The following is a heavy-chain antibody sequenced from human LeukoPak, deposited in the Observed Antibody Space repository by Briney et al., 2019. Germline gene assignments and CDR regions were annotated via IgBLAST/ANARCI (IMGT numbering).Heavy chain of an antibody. CDR2: ISNDGTNK. CDR1: GFTFSNYA. D-gene: IGHD5-18*01. Sequence: GGSLRLSCATSGFTFSNYAMHWVRQAPGKGLEWVAVISNDGTNKNYADSVKGRFTISRDNAKTSLYLQMNSLRAEDTAVYYCARHLSGVTGYTYGRGIDYWGQGTLVTVSS. CDR3: ARHLSGVTGYTYGRGIDY. J-gene: IGHJ4*02. V-gene: IGHV3-30*04.